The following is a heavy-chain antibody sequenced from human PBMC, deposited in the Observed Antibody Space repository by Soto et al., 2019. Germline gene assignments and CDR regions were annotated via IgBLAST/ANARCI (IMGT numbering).Heavy chain of an antibody. CDR2: INPSGGST. CDR3: ARGVVVVPAAILICWFDP. V-gene: IGHV1-46*03. Sequence: ASVKVSCKASGYTLTSYYVHWVRQAPGQGLEWMGIINPSGGSTSYAQKFQGRVTMTRDTSTSTVYMELSSLRSEDTAVYYCARGVVVVPAAILICWFDPWGQGTLLTVSS. D-gene: IGHD2-2*01. CDR1: GYTLTSYY. J-gene: IGHJ5*02.